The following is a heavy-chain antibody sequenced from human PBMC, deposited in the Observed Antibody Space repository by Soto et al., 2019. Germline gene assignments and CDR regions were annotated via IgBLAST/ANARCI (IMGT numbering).Heavy chain of an antibody. J-gene: IGHJ6*02. CDR1: AGSISSGDSY. CDR3: ARVLFCSSSSCYSYYYYGMDV. V-gene: IGHV4-30-4*08. D-gene: IGHD2-2*01. Sequence: SLTLPLPCTVSAGSISSGDSYWSWIRQSPTPRLEQIACIYSSGSPCYNPSLKSRVTVSADTSKNQFSLKLSSVTAADTAVYYCARVLFCSSSSCYSYYYYGMDVWGQGTTVTVSS. CDR2: IYSSGSP.